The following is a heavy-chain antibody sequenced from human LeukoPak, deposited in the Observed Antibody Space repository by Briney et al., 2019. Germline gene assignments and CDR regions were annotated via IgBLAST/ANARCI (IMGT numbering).Heavy chain of an antibody. Sequence: GASVKVSCKASAYTFIDFYMHWVRQAPGQRPEWMGSINPNTGDTHYAQKFQGRVTMTRDTSISTAYMELSRLRSDDTAVYYCARSSPLDFDDWFDPWGQGTLVTVSS. D-gene: IGHD3-3*01. CDR3: ARSSPLDFDDWFDP. J-gene: IGHJ5*02. CDR1: AYTFIDFY. CDR2: INPNTGDT. V-gene: IGHV1-2*02.